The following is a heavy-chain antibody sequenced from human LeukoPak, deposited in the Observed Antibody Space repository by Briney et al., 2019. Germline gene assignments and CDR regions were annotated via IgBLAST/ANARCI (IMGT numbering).Heavy chain of an antibody. CDR1: GYTFTSYD. CDR3: ATDFSGYYLLSAFDI. Sequence: ASVKVSCKASGYTFTSYDINWVRQATGQGLEWMGWMNPNSGNTGYAQKFQGRVTITRNTSISTAYMELSSLRSEDTAVYYCATDFSGYYLLSAFDIWGQGTMVTVSS. CDR2: MNPNSGNT. V-gene: IGHV1-8*03. J-gene: IGHJ3*02. D-gene: IGHD3-22*01.